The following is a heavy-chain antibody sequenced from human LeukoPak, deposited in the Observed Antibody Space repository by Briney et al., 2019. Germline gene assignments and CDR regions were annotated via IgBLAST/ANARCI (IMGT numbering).Heavy chain of an antibody. J-gene: IGHJ4*02. Sequence: PSETLSLTCAVYGGSFSGYYWSWIRQPPGKGLEWIGEINHSGSTNYNPSLKSRVTISVDTSKNQFSLKLSSVTAADTAVYYCARSRPVIAVAGTSSGGYYFDYWGQGTLVTVSS. CDR2: INHSGST. CDR1: GGSFSGYY. V-gene: IGHV4-34*01. D-gene: IGHD6-19*01. CDR3: ARSRPVIAVAGTSSGGYYFDY.